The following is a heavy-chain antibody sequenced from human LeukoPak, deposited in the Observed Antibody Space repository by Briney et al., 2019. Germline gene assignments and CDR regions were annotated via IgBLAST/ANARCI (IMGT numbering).Heavy chain of an antibody. D-gene: IGHD3-3*01. J-gene: IGHJ4*02. Sequence: PSETLSLTCAVYGVSFSGYYWSWIRQPPGKGLEWIGEINHSGSTNYNPSLKSRVTISVDTFKNQFSLKLSSVTAADTAVYYCARASFWSGYRWGQGTLVTVSS. CDR3: ARASFWSGYR. CDR1: GVSFSGYY. CDR2: INHSGST. V-gene: IGHV4-34*01.